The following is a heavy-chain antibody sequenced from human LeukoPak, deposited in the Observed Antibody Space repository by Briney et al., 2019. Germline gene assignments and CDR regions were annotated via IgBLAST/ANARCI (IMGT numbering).Heavy chain of an antibody. Sequence: PSETLSLTCTVSGGSISSYYWSWIRQPPGKGLEWIGYIYYSGSTNYNPSLKSRVTISVDTSKNQFSLKLSSVTAADTAVYYCARHAGSGYHKGLYYYMEVWGKGTTVTVSS. CDR2: IYYSGST. D-gene: IGHD5-12*01. CDR3: ARHAGSGYHKGLYYYMEV. CDR1: GGSISSYY. J-gene: IGHJ6*03. V-gene: IGHV4-59*08.